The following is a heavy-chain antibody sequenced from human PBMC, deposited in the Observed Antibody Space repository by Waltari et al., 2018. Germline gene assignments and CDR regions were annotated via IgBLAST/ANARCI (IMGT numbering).Heavy chain of an antibody. CDR2: IKTNSGDT. J-gene: IGHJ6*03. V-gene: IGHV1-2*02. CDR3: ARGITIFGTLTYMDV. D-gene: IGHD3-3*01. CDR1: GYTFTAYF. Sequence: QLRLVQSGPEVKKPGASVKVSCTASGYTFTAYFIHWVRQVPGQGLEWMGWIKTNSGDTDYVQKFQGRVTVTRDTSFNTAYMELSRLNSGDTAVYYCARGITIFGTLTYMDVWGKGTTVTVSS.